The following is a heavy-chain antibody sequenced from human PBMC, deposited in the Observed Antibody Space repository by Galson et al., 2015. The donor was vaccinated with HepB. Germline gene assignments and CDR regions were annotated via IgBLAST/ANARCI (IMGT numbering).Heavy chain of an antibody. CDR3: ASPYDYGDRETGVSAFDI. V-gene: IGHV1-69*04. Sequence: SVKVSCKASGGTLSSYAISWVRQAPGQGLEWMGRIIPILGIANYAQKFQGGVTITADKSTSTAYMELSSLRSEDTAVYYCASPYDYGDRETGVSAFDIWGQGTMVTVSS. D-gene: IGHD4-17*01. CDR2: IIPILGIA. CDR1: GGTLSSYA. J-gene: IGHJ3*02.